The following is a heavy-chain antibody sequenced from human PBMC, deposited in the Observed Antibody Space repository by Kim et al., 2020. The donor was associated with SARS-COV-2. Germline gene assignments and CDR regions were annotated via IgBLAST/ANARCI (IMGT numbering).Heavy chain of an antibody. Sequence: YNADSMKGRLSIARDNSKNTRNLQMNSLRAEDTAMNYCSNHFGSSGSEFHHWGQGTLVTVSS. V-gene: IGHV3-23*01. D-gene: IGHD3-22*01. J-gene: IGHJ1*01. CDR3: SNHFGSSGSEFHH.